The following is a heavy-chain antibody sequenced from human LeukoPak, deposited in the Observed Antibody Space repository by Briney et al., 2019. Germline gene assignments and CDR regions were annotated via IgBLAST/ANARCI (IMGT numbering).Heavy chain of an antibody. CDR2: IYYSGST. CDR1: GFTFSSYA. V-gene: IGHV4-30-4*08. D-gene: IGHD6-13*01. J-gene: IGHJ4*02. CDR3: ARGRQQLSPGY. Sequence: LRLSCAASGFTFSSYAMSWVRQAPGKGLEWIGYIYYSGSTYYNPSLKSRVTISVDTSKNQFSLKLSSVTAADTAVYYCARGRQQLSPGYWGQGTLVTVSS.